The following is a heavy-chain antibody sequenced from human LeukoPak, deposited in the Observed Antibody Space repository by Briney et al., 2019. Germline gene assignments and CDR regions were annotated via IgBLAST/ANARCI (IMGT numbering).Heavy chain of an antibody. CDR2: INPNSGGT. Sequence: ASVKVSCKASGYTFTGYYMHWVRQAPGQGLEWMGRINPNSGGTNYAQKFQGRVTMTRDTSISTAYMELSRPRSDDTAVYYCARDLYDFWSGYYTYYFDYWGQGTLVTVSS. D-gene: IGHD3-3*01. V-gene: IGHV1-2*06. CDR1: GYTFTGYY. J-gene: IGHJ4*02. CDR3: ARDLYDFWSGYYTYYFDY.